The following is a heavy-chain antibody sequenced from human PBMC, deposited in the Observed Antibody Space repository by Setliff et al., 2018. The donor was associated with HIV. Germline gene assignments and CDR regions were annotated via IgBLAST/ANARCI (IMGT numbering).Heavy chain of an antibody. CDR2: IKRKTDGGTT. Sequence: GESLKISCTASGFTVTNAWLTWVRQAPGKGLEWVGRIKRKTDGGTTDYAAPVKGRFTISRDDSRNTLFLQMNNLKTEDTAMYYCTTDWGGGGGAPLDPWGQGTLVTVSS. CDR3: TTDWGGGGGAPLDP. V-gene: IGHV3-15*01. D-gene: IGHD2-21*01. J-gene: IGHJ5*02. CDR1: GFTVTNAW.